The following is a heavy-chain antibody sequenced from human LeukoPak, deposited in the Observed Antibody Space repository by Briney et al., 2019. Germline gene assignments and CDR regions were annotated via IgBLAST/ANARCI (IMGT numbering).Heavy chain of an antibody. CDR2: INPNSGGT. Sequence: ASVKVSCKASGYTFTSYYMHWVRQAPGQGLEWMGWINPNSGGTNYAQKFQGRVTMTRDTSISTAYMELSRLRSDDTAVYYCARDSSYDSSGDYFFLLGYWGQGTLVTVSS. J-gene: IGHJ4*02. D-gene: IGHD3-22*01. CDR1: GYTFTSYY. V-gene: IGHV1-2*02. CDR3: ARDSSYDSSGDYFFLLGY.